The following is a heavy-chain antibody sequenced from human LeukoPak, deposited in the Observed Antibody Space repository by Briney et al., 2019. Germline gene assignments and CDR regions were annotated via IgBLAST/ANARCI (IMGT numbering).Heavy chain of an antibody. V-gene: IGHV4-61*02. Sequence: SETLSLTCTVSVGFISSGSYYWSWIRQPAGKGLEWIGRIYTSGSTNLNPSLKSRVTQSVDTFKNQFSLKLSYVTTAATAVYYCARQGQGYDFWSGRGDAFDIWGQGTMVTVSS. CDR1: VGFISSGSYY. CDR2: IYTSGST. D-gene: IGHD3-3*01. J-gene: IGHJ3*02. CDR3: ARQGQGYDFWSGRGDAFDI.